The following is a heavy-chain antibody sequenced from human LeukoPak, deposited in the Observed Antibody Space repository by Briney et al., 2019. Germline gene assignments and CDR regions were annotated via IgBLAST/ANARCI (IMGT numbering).Heavy chain of an antibody. D-gene: IGHD3-16*01. CDR2: ISGSGGST. CDR3: AKDGGEFYDYVWGSSLYYFDY. CDR1: GFTFSSYA. Sequence: GGSLRLSCAASGFTFSSYAMSWVRQAPGKGLEWVSAISGSGGSTYYADSVKGRFTISRDNSKNTLYLQMNSLRAEDTAVYYCAKDGGEFYDYVWGSSLYYFDYWGQGTLVTVSS. V-gene: IGHV3-23*01. J-gene: IGHJ4*02.